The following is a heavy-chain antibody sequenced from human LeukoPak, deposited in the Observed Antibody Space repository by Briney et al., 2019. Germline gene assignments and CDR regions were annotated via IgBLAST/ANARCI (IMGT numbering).Heavy chain of an antibody. D-gene: IGHD2-21*02. Sequence: PGGSLRLSCAGSGLTLSTYGMTWVRQSPGRGLEWVSSLHGVGGGTFYADSVKGRFTISRDDSKNTLYLQMNSLRAEDTAIYYCAKDPNGDYIGAFDNWGQGTMVTVSS. CDR2: LHGVGGGT. CDR3: AKDPNGDYIGAFDN. V-gene: IGHV3-23*01. J-gene: IGHJ3*02. CDR1: GLTLSTYG.